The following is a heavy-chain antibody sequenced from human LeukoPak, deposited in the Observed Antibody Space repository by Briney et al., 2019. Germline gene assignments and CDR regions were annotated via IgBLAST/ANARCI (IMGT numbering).Heavy chain of an antibody. D-gene: IGHD3-9*01. CDR2: ISFDGSNK. Sequence: GGSLRLSCAAPGFTFSSYVMHWVPQAPGEGLEWVAVISFDGSNKYYGDSLKGRFTISRDNSKNTLYLQMNSLRGEDMAIYYCARDFGWLSGFDYWGQGTLVTVSS. CDR1: GFTFSSYV. CDR3: ARDFGWLSGFDY. V-gene: IGHV3-30-3*01. J-gene: IGHJ4*02.